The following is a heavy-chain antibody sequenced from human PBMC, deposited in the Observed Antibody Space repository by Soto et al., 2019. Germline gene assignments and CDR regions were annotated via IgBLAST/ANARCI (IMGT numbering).Heavy chain of an antibody. CDR3: ARVGGYAIDY. J-gene: IGHJ4*02. CDR2: IRNKANTYTT. Sequence: VQLVESGGGLVQPGGSLRLSCAASGFTFSDRYMDWVRQAPGKGLEWVGRIRNKANTYTTDYAASVKGRFTISRDDSRNSLYLQTNSLKTEDTAVYYCARVGGYAIDYWGQGTLVTVSS. CDR1: GFTFSDRY. D-gene: IGHD5-12*01. V-gene: IGHV3-72*01.